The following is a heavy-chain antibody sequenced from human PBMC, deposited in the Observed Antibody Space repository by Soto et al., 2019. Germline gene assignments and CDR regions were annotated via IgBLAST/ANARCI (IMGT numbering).Heavy chain of an antibody. CDR2: INHNGNS. D-gene: IGHD1-7*01. CDR1: GGSFSAYY. V-gene: IGHV4-34*01. CDR3: ARVGTGLIDY. Sequence: PSETLSLTCAASGGSFSAYYWSWIRQPPGRGLEWIGEINHNGNSNYNPALESRVTISVDTSKNQFSLKLISVTAADTAVYYCARVGTGLIDYWGQGTLVTVSA. J-gene: IGHJ4*02.